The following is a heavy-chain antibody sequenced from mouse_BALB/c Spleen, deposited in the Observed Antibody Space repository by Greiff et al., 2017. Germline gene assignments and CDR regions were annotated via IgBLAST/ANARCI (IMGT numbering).Heavy chain of an antibody. V-gene: IGHV14-3*02. J-gene: IGHJ4*01. CDR2: IDPANGNT. D-gene: IGHD1-2*01. CDR1: GFNIKDTY. CDR3: AVHFSYAMDY. Sequence: EVQLQQSGAELVKPGASVKLSCTASGFNIKDTYMHWVKQRPEQGLEWIGRIDPANGNTKYDPKFQGKATITADTSSNTAYLQLSSLTSEDTAVYYCAVHFSYAMDYWGQGTSVTVSS.